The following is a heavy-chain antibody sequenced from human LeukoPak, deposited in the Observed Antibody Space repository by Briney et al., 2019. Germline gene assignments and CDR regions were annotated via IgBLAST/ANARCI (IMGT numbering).Heavy chain of an antibody. CDR2: INSDGSST. CDR3: ARGYRPNWGSTVGDY. J-gene: IGHJ4*02. D-gene: IGHD7-27*01. CDR1: GFTFSDYW. Sequence: GGSLRLFCAASGFTFSDYWMHSVRQAPGKGLVWVSRINSDGSSTNYADSVKGRFTIYRDNAKNTLYLQMNSLRAEDTAVYYCARGYRPNWGSTVGDYWGQGTLVTVSS. V-gene: IGHV3-74*01.